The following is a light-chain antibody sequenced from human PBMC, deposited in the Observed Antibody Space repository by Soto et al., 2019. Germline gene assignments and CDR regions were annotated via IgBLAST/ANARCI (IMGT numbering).Light chain of an antibody. CDR3: RQFVTSPPKYT. V-gene: IGKV3-20*01. J-gene: IGKJ2*01. Sequence: EFVLTQSPRTLSLSPGERATLSCRASQSVSSTYLAWYQQKPGQAPRLLIYAASTRATGIPDRFSGSGSGTDFTLTINSLEPEDSAVYYCRQFVTSPPKYTFVQGTKLEIK. CDR1: QSVSSTY. CDR2: AAS.